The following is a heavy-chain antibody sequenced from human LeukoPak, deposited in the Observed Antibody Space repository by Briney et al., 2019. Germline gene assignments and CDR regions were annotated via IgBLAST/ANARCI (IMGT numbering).Heavy chain of an antibody. CDR1: EFSVGSNY. D-gene: IGHD1-26*01. Sequence: GGSLRLSCAASEFSVGSNYMTWVRQAPGKGLEWVSLIYSGGSTYYADSVKGRFTISRDNSKNTLYLQMNSLRAEDTAVYYCARDREIHYFDYWGQGTLVTVSS. V-gene: IGHV3-66*01. J-gene: IGHJ4*02. CDR3: ARDREIHYFDY. CDR2: IYSGGST.